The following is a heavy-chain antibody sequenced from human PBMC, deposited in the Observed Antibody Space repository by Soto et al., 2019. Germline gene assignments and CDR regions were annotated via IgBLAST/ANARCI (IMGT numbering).Heavy chain of an antibody. CDR2: ISGSGFKK. D-gene: IGHD1-26*01. V-gene: IGHV3-23*01. CDR3: AKNQGVELVPLASVDWFDP. CDR1: GFIFENFG. J-gene: IGHJ5*02. Sequence: GSLRLSCAASGFIFENFGMSWVRQAPGKGLEWISSISGSGFKKYYADSVKGRFTISRDNSKSTVYLELNNLSAEDTAVYHCAKNQGVELVPLASVDWFDPWGPGSLVTVSS.